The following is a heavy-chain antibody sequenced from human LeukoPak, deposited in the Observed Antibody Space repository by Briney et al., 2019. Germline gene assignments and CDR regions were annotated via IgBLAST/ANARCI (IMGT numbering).Heavy chain of an antibody. D-gene: IGHD4/OR15-4a*01. CDR1: GGSFSGYY. Sequence: SETLSLTCAVYGGSFSGYYWSWIRQPPGKGPEWIGEINHSGSTNYNPSLKSRVTISVDTSKNQFSLKLSSVTAADTAVYYCARGLYGGAVDYWGQGTLVTVSS. J-gene: IGHJ4*02. V-gene: IGHV4-34*01. CDR2: INHSGST. CDR3: ARGLYGGAVDY.